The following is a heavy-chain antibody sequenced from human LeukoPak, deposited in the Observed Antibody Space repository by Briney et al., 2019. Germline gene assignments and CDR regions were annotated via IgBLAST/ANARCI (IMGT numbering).Heavy chain of an antibody. CDR1: GFTFDSYE. CDR2: ISSGGTTI. D-gene: IGHD7-27*01. V-gene: IGHV3-48*03. CDR3: ARSKLGKDAFDI. J-gene: IGHJ3*02. Sequence: GGSLRLSCAASGFTFDSYEMNWFRQAPGKGLEWVSYISSGGTTIYYADSVKGRFTISRDNAKKSLYVQMSSLRAEDTAIYYCARSKLGKDAFDIWGQGTLVTVSS.